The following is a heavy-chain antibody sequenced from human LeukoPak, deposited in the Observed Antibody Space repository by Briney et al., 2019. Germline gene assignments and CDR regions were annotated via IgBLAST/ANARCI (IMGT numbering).Heavy chain of an antibody. CDR2: ISGSGGST. J-gene: IGHJ6*02. CDR1: GFTFSSYA. D-gene: IGHD3-10*01. V-gene: IGHV3-23*01. Sequence: PGGSLRLSCAASGFTFSSYAMSWVRQAPGKGLEWVSAISGSGGSTYYADSVKGRFTISRDNSKNTLYLQMNSLRAEDTAVYYCAIRITMVRGVISDYYYGMDVWGQGTTVTVSS. CDR3: AIRITMVRGVISDYYYGMDV.